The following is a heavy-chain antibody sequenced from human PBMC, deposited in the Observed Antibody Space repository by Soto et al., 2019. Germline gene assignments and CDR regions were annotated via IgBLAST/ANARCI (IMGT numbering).Heavy chain of an antibody. CDR1: GFSLANYP. CDR3: AKGPHTNVGWPYYFES. CDR2: SSPRGDTI. V-gene: IGHV3-48*02. J-gene: IGHJ4*02. D-gene: IGHD6-19*01. Sequence: PGGSLRLACVASGFSLANYPMNGVRQTPGKGLEWISYSSPRGDTIYYADSVEGRFTISRDNARNSLSLHMSSLRDEDSALYYCAKGPHTNVGWPYYFESWGQGVPVTVSS.